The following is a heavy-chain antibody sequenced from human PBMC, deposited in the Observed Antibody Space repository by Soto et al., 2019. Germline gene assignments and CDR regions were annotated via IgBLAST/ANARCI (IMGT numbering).Heavy chain of an antibody. Sequence: GGSLRLSCAASGCTFSSYWMHWVRQAPGKGLVWVSRINSDGSSTSYADSVKGRFTISRDNAKNTLYLQMNSLRAEDTAVYYCARDPRDYYYYYGMDVWGQGTTVTVSS. J-gene: IGHJ6*02. V-gene: IGHV3-74*01. CDR1: GCTFSSYW. CDR3: ARDPRDYYYYYGMDV. CDR2: INSDGSST.